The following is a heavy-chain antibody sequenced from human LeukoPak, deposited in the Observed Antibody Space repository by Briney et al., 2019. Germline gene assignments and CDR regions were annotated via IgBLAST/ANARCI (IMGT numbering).Heavy chain of an antibody. Sequence: GGSLRLSCAASGFTFSSYEMNWVRQAPGKGLEWVSYISSSGSTIYYADSVKGRLTISRDNAKNSLYLQMNSLRAEDTAVYYCARDRIMITFGGALFDYWGQGTLVTVSS. CDR3: ARDRIMITFGGALFDY. V-gene: IGHV3-48*03. CDR2: ISSSGSTI. J-gene: IGHJ4*02. D-gene: IGHD3-16*01. CDR1: GFTFSSYE.